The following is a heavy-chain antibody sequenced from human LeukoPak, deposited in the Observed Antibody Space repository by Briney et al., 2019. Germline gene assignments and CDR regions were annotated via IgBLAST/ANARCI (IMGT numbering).Heavy chain of an antibody. D-gene: IGHD6-19*01. CDR1: GFTFSSYA. J-gene: IGHJ4*02. CDR3: AKEKSSSGWYFHFDY. Sequence: GGSRRLSCAASGFTFSSYAMCWVRQPPGNGLEWVSAISGSGGSTYYADSVKGRFTISRDNSKNTLYLQMNSLRAEDTAVYYCAKEKSSSGWYFHFDYWGQGTLVTVSS. V-gene: IGHV3-23*01. CDR2: ISGSGGST.